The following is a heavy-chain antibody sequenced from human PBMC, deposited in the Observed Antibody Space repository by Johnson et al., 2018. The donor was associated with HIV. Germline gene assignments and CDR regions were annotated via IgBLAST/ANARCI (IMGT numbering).Heavy chain of an antibody. J-gene: IGHJ3*02. Sequence: VQLVESGGGVARPGGSLRLSCEASGFTFDEYDMSWVRQAPGKGLEWVSGLNWNGATPGSADSVKGRFPISRDNARNSLDLQINGLRAEDTAFYYCARGKGAAAGLDAFDIWGQGTMVTVSS. D-gene: IGHD6-13*01. V-gene: IGHV3-20*04. CDR3: ARGKGAAAGLDAFDI. CDR1: GFTFDEYD. CDR2: LNWNGATP.